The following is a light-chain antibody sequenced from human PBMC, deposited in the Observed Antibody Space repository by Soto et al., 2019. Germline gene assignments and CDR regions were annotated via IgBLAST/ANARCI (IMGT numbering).Light chain of an antibody. CDR3: QQSYSTPVT. V-gene: IGKV1-8*01. CDR2: AAS. J-gene: IGKJ5*01. CDR1: QSIGSS. Sequence: AVRMTQSPSSFSASTGDRVTITCRARQSIGSSLACYQQKPGKDPKLLIYAASSLQSGVPSRFSGSGSGTDFTLTISSLQPEDFATYYCQQSYSTPVTVGQGTR.